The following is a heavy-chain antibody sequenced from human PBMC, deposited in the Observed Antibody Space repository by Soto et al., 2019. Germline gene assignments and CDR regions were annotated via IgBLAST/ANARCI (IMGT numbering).Heavy chain of an antibody. D-gene: IGHD1-26*01. CDR1: TFSMYS. J-gene: IGHJ5*02. V-gene: IGHV3-21*01. CDR2: ISSGSAFI. Sequence: EVQVVESGGGLVKPGGSLRLSCNFTFSMYSMNWVRQAPGKGLEWVASISSGSAFIKYADSVKGRFSISRDNAKNSVSLQMNSLRAENTAMYYCTRDQRGSYDSWFDPWGRGTLVTVSS. CDR3: TRDQRGSYDSWFDP.